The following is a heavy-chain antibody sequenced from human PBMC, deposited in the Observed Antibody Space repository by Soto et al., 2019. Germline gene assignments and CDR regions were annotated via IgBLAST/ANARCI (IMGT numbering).Heavy chain of an antibody. CDR1: GVTVSSNY. D-gene: IGHD5-18*01. CDR3: ARHGYNYGGGYFDY. CDR2: LYSGGST. Sequence: VQLVESGGGLVQPGGSLRLSCAASGVTVSSNYMSWVRQAPGKGLEWVSVLYSGGSTYYADSVKGRFTISRDNSKNTLYLQMNSLRAEDTAVYYCARHGYNYGGGYFDYWVQGTLVTVSS. J-gene: IGHJ4*02. V-gene: IGHV3-66*04.